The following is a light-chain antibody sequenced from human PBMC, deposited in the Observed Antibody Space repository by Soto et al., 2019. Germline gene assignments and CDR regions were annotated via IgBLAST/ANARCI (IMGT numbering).Light chain of an antibody. CDR1: QSVSRK. CDR3: QQYGSSALT. CDR2: GAS. J-gene: IGKJ4*01. Sequence: EIVLTQSPGTLSLSPGERATLSCRASQSVSRKLAWYQQTRGQAPRLLIYGASTRATGVPARFSGSGSGTDFTLTISRLEPEDFAVYYCQQYGSSALTFGGGTKVDIK. V-gene: IGKV3-20*01.